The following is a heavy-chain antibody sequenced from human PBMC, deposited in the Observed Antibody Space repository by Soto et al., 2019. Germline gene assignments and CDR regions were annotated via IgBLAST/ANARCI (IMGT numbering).Heavy chain of an antibody. CDR2: ISGSGGST. CDR3: EKDGFRVSIEAGPLDD. J-gene: IGHJ4*02. Sequence: EVQLLDSGGGLVQPGGSLRLSCAASGFTFSSYAMSWVRQAPGKGLEWVSAISGSGGSTYYADSVKGRFTISRDNSKNTLYLQMISLRAECTAVYDCEKDGFRVSIEAGPLDDWGQGTLVTVSS. D-gene: IGHD6-6*01. CDR1: GFTFSSYA. V-gene: IGHV3-23*01.